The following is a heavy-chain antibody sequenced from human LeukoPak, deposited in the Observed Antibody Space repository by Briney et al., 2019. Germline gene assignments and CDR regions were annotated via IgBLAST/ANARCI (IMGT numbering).Heavy chain of an antibody. J-gene: IGHJ5*02. V-gene: IGHV3-21*01. Sequence: GGSLRLSCAASGFTFSSYSMNWVRQAPGKGLEWVSSISSSSSYIYYADSVKGRFTISRDNAKNTLYLQMNSLRAEDTAVYYCARGTPGRPRNWFDPWGQGTLVTVSS. CDR3: ARGTPGRPRNWFDP. CDR2: ISSSSSYI. CDR1: GFTFSSYS.